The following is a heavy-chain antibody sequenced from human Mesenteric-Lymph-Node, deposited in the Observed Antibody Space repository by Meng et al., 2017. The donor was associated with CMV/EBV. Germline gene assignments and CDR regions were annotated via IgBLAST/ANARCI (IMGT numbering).Heavy chain of an antibody. D-gene: IGHD6-19*01. Sequence: AGITCSSDDMRRVRQAPGKGLEWVGRIKSKTDGETTDYAAPVKGRFTISRDDSKNTLYLQMNSLKTEDTAVYYCTTGSVAGTFPRYWGQGTLVTVSS. CDR2: IKSKTDGETT. CDR3: TTGSVAGTFPRY. V-gene: IGHV3-15*01. CDR1: GITCSSDD. J-gene: IGHJ4*02.